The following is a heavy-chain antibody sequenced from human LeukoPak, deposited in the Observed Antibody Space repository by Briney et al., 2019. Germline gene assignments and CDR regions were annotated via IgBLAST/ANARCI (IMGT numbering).Heavy chain of an antibody. J-gene: IGHJ4*02. D-gene: IGHD3/OR15-3a*01. V-gene: IGHV3-33*06. CDR1: GFTFSHYG. Sequence: GGSLRLSCATSGFTFSHYGMHWVRQAPGKGLEWVAVIWSDGTEKYYGDSVKGRFTIPRDNSKKTVYLQMNSLRVEDTAVYYCAKDAQRGFDFSNSLESWGQGTLVTVSS. CDR2: IWSDGTEK. CDR3: AKDAQRGFDFSNSLES.